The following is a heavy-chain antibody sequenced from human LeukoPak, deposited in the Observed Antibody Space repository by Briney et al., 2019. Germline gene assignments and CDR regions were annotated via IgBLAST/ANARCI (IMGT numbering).Heavy chain of an antibody. J-gene: IGHJ5*02. D-gene: IGHD4-17*01. V-gene: IGHV4-59*01. CDR3: ARDVRRSTGTTGWFDP. CDR2: IYYSGST. Sequence: SETLSLTCTVSGGSISSYYWSWIRQPPGKGLEGIGYIYYSGSTNYNPSLKSRVTISVDTSKNQFSLKLSSVTAADTAVYYGARDVRRSTGTTGWFDPWGQGTLVTVSS. CDR1: GGSISSYY.